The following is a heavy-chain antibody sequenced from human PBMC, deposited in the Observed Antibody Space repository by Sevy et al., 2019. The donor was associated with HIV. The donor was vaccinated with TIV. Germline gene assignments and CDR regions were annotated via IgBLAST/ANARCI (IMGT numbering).Heavy chain of an antibody. J-gene: IGHJ3*02. CDR2: MKSKTDGGTT. V-gene: IGHV3-15*01. CDR3: TTVGFPHWGSEAFGI. Sequence: GGSLRLSCAASGFTFSIIYMNWVRQSPGKGLEWVGRMKSKTDGGTTDYAAPVKDRFTMSRDDSKNTLYLQMNRLEAYDTAVYYCTTVGFPHWGSEAFGIWGQGTMVTVSS. CDR1: GFTFSIIY. D-gene: IGHD3-16*01.